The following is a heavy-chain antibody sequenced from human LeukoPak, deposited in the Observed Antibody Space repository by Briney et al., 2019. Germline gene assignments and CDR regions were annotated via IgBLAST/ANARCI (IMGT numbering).Heavy chain of an antibody. CDR3: ARGQRGLWFGELRNWFDP. J-gene: IGHJ5*02. D-gene: IGHD3-10*01. Sequence: PSETLSLTCAVYGGSSSGYYWSWIRQPPGKGLEWIGVINHSGSTNYNPSLKSRVTISVDTSKNQFSLKLSSVTAADTAVYYCARGQRGLWFGELRNWFDPWGQGTLVTVSS. CDR2: INHSGST. CDR1: GGSSSGYY. V-gene: IGHV4-34*01.